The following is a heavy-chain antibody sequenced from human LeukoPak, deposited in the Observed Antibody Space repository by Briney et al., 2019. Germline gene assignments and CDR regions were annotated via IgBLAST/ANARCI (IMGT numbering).Heavy chain of an antibody. J-gene: IGHJ4*02. CDR3: ARVPVRGVTTFYFDF. CDR1: GFTSSSYA. Sequence: GGSLRLSCVASGFTSSSYAMHWVRQAPGKGLEYVSAITSNGGSTYYANSVKGRFTISRDNSKNTLFLQMDSLRPDDMAMYYCARVPVRGVTTFYFDFWGQGTLVTVSS. V-gene: IGHV3-64*01. D-gene: IGHD3-10*01. CDR2: ITSNGGST.